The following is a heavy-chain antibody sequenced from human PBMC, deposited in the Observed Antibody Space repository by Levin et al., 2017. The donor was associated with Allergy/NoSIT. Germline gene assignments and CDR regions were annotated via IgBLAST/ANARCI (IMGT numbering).Heavy chain of an antibody. V-gene: IGHV3-7*01. CDR3: ARDHDGEDEYFDY. CDR1: GFTFRTFW. CDR2: IKQDGSDK. J-gene: IGHJ4*02. Sequence: GGSLRLSCAASGFTFRTFWMSWVRQASGKGLEWVANIKQDGSDKYYVGSVEGRFTISRDNAKNSLYLQLNSLRAEDTAVYYCARDHDGEDEYFDYWGQGTLVTVSS. D-gene: IGHD3-10*01.